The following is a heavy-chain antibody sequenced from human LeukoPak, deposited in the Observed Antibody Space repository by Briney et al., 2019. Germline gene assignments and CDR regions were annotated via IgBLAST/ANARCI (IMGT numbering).Heavy chain of an antibody. D-gene: IGHD3-22*01. V-gene: IGHV3-23*01. Sequence: GGSLRLSCAASGFTFSSYAMSWVRQAPGKGLEWVSAISGSGGSTYYADSVKGRFTISRDNSKNTLYLQMNSLRAEDTAVYYCAKESSPSYYYDSSGYYPHYFDYWGQGTLVTVSS. CDR3: AKESSPSYYYDSSGYYPHYFDY. J-gene: IGHJ4*02. CDR1: GFTFSSYA. CDR2: ISGSGGST.